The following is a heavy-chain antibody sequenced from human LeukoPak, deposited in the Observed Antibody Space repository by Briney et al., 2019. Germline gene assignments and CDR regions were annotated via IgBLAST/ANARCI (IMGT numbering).Heavy chain of an antibody. Sequence: GGSLKISFKDSGXSFTTYWIGWVRQMPGKGLEWMGTTYPGDSDTRYSPSFQGQVTISVDKSINTAYLHWSSLKASDTAMHYCARRGASSEYFHDWGQGTLVTVSS. CDR3: ARRGASSEYFHD. CDR1: GXSFTTYW. CDR2: TYPGDSDT. J-gene: IGHJ1*01. V-gene: IGHV5-51*01.